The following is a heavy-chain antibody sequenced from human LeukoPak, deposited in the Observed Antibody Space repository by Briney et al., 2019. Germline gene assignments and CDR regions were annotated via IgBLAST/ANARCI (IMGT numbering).Heavy chain of an antibody. V-gene: IGHV3-21*01. D-gene: IGHD3-10*01. Sequence: PGGSLRLSCAASGFTFSSYAMSWVRQAPGKGLEWVSSISSSSSYIYYADSVKGRFTISRDNAKNSLYLQMNSLRAEDTAVYYCASAMVRGVITTDYWGQGTLVTVSS. CDR2: ISSSSSYI. CDR3: ASAMVRGVITTDY. J-gene: IGHJ4*02. CDR1: GFTFSSYA.